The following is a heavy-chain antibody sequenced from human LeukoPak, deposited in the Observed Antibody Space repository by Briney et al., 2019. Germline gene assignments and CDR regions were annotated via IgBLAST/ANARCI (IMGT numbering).Heavy chain of an antibody. CDR3: ARASVVVITPDAFDI. CDR1: GGSISSYY. V-gene: IGHV4-4*07. D-gene: IGHD3-22*01. Sequence: SETLSLTCTLSGGSISSYYWSWIWQPAGKGLEWIGRIYTSGSTNYNPSLESRVTMSVDTSKNQFSLKLSSVTAADTAVYYCARASVVVITPDAFDIWGQGTMVTV. J-gene: IGHJ3*02. CDR2: IYTSGST.